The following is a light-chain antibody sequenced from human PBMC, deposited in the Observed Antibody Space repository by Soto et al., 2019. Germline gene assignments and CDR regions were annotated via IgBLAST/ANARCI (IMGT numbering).Light chain of an antibody. V-gene: IGKV1-5*03. CDR3: QHYDRYPPWT. CDR2: KAS. J-gene: IGKJ1*01. Sequence: DIQMTQSPSTLSASVGDRVTITCRASQSINTWLAWYQEEPGKAPRLLIYKASSLESGVPSRFSGSRSGPEFTLTISSMPPDDFATYHRQHYDRYPPWTFGQGTKVELK. CDR1: QSINTW.